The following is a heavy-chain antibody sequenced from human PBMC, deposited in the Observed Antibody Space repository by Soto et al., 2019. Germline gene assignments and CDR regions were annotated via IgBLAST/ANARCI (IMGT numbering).Heavy chain of an antibody. CDR1: GGTFSSYA. CDR2: IIPIFGTA. J-gene: IGHJ6*04. D-gene: IGHD2-15*01. V-gene: IGHV1-69*06. CDR3: ARLAHREPGYCSGGSCPQVGYYGIDV. Sequence: KVSCKASGGTFSSYAISWVRQAPGQGLEWMGGIIPIFGTANYAQKFQGRVTITADKSTSTAYMELSSLRSEDTAVYYCARLAHREPGYCSGGSCPQVGYYGIDVWGEGTKVTVSS.